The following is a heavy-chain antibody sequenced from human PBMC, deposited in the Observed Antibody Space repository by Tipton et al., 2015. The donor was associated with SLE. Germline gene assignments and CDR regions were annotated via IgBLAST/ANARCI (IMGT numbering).Heavy chain of an antibody. CDR1: GGSFSGYY. CDR3: ARESFQQRNDY. CDR2: INHGGST. V-gene: IGHV4-34*01. D-gene: IGHD6-25*01. Sequence: LRLSCAVYGGSFSGYYWSWIRQPPGKGLEWIGEINHGGSTNYNPSLKSRVTISVDTSKKQFSLKLSSVTAADTAVYYCARESFQQRNDYWGQGTLVTVSS. J-gene: IGHJ4*02.